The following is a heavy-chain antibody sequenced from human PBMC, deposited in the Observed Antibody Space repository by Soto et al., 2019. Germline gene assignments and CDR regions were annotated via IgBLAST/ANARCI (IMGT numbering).Heavy chain of an antibody. CDR2: INTDGCRT. V-gene: IGHV3-74*03. D-gene: IGHD1-26*01. Sequence: EVQLVESGGGLVQPGGSLRLSCAASKFTFSRYWMHWVRQTPGKGLMWVSRINTDGCRTTYADSVKGRFTISRDNAKNTVFLDMNSLRAEDTAVYYCARVASGSYDWFDPWGQGTLVTVSS. CDR1: KFTFSRYW. CDR3: ARVASGSYDWFDP. J-gene: IGHJ5*02.